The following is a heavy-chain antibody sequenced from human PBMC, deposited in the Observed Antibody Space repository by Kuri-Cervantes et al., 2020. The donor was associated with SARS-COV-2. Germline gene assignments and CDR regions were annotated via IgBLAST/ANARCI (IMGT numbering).Heavy chain of an antibody. J-gene: IGHJ5*02. CDR2: INPSGGST. D-gene: IGHD3-22*01. CDR1: GYTFTSYY. CDR3: ARDHRSGMIASTQMGLDP. Sequence: ASVKVSCKASGYTFTSYYMHWVRQAPGQGLEWMGIINPSGGSTSYAQKFRGRVTMTRDTSTSTVYMELRSLTSADTAVYFCARDHRSGMIASTQMGLDPWGQGTRVTVSS. V-gene: IGHV1-46*01.